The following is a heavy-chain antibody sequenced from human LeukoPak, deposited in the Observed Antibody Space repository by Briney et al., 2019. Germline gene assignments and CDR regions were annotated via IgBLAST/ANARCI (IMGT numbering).Heavy chain of an antibody. V-gene: IGHV3-33*06. D-gene: IGHD1-1*01. CDR3: AKANWVSNADAVW. Sequence: GGSLRLSCAASGFTFSSYGMHWIRQAPGKGLEWVAVIWSDGSHKYYADSMKGRFTISRDDSRNTVYLQLNNLRVEDTAIYYCAKANWVSNADAVWWGQGTQVTVSS. CDR1: GFTFSSYG. J-gene: IGHJ4*02. CDR2: IWSDGSHK.